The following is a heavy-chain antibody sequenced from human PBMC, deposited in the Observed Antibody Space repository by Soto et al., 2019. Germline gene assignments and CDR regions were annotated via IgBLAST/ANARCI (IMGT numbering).Heavy chain of an antibody. D-gene: IGHD3-22*01. CDR3: AADLLDSSGYYFLGAFDI. V-gene: IGHV1-58*01. J-gene: IGHJ3*02. CDR2: IVVGSGNT. Sequence: GASVKVSCKASGFTFTSSAVHWVRQARGQRLEWIGWIVVGSGNTNYAQKFQERVTITRDMSTSTAYMELSSLRSEDTAVYYCAADLLDSSGYYFLGAFDIWGQGTMVTVPS. CDR1: GFTFTSSA.